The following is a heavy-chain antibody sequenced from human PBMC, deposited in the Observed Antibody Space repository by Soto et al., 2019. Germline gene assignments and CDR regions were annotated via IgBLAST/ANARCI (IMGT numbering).Heavy chain of an antibody. CDR3: ARDGSLLADFWSGYYTGIYFDY. D-gene: IGHD3-3*01. Sequence: HPGGSLRLSCAASGFTFSSYGMHWVRQAPGKGLEWVAVISYDGSNKYYADSVKGRFTISRDNSKNTLYLQMNSLRAEDTAVYYCARDGSLLADFWSGYYTGIYFDYWGQGTLVTVSS. V-gene: IGHV3-30*03. J-gene: IGHJ4*02. CDR1: GFTFSSYG. CDR2: ISYDGSNK.